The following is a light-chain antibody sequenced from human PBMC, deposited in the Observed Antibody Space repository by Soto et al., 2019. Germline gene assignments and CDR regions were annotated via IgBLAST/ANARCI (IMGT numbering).Light chain of an antibody. CDR1: SSDVGSYNL. CDR3: CSYAGSYTCRVYV. J-gene: IGLJ1*01. CDR2: EVS. Sequence: QSALTQPASVSGSPGQSITISCTGTSSDVGSYNLVSWYQQHPGKAPKLMIYEVSKRPSGVSNRFSGSKSGNTASLTISGFQAEDEADYYCCSYAGSYTCRVYVFGTGTKVTVL. V-gene: IGLV2-23*02.